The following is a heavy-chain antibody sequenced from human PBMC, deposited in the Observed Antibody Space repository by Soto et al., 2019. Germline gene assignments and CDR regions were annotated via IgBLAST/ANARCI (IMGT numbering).Heavy chain of an antibody. D-gene: IGHD1-26*01. V-gene: IGHV1-69*13. CDR3: ERNGGSRARLDD. CDR1: VGRFSSNA. CDR2: IIPIFGTA. Sequence: GASGQVSCEASVGRFSSNAMSCVLQAPGQEHEWMGGIIPIFGTANYAQKFQGRVTITADESTSTAYMELSSLRSEDTAVYYGERNGGSRARLDDWTQGTLV. J-gene: IGHJ4*02.